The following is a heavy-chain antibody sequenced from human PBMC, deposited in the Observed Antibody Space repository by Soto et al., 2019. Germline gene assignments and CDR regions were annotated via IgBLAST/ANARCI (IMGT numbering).Heavy chain of an antibody. Sequence: QVQLVESGGGVVQPGRSLRLSCAASGFTFSSYGMNWVRQTPGKGLVWVAVIWYDGSNKYYAYSLKGRFTISRDNPKNALYLQMNSLRAEDTAVYYCAKAAYCDYVGGMDVWGQGTTVTVSS. CDR2: IWYDGSNK. V-gene: IGHV3-33*06. CDR3: AKAAYCDYVGGMDV. CDR1: GFTFSSYG. J-gene: IGHJ6*02. D-gene: IGHD4-17*01.